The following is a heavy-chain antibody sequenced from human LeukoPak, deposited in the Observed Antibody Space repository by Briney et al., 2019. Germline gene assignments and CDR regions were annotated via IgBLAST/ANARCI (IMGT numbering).Heavy chain of an antibody. J-gene: IGHJ6*02. V-gene: IGHV4-34*01. Sequence: SETLSLTCTVFGGSFNTNLYYWSWIRQPPGKGLEWIGEINHSGSTNYNPSLKSRVTISVDTSKNQFSLKLSSVTAADTAVYYCARGRPAQFCSGGSCYPRAAYYYYGMDVWGQGTTVTVSS. CDR1: GGSFNTNLYY. CDR2: INHSGST. CDR3: ARGRPAQFCSGGSCYPRAAYYYYGMDV. D-gene: IGHD2-15*01.